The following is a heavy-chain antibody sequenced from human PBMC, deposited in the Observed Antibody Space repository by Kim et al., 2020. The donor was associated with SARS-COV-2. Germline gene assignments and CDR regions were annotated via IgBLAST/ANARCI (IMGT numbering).Heavy chain of an antibody. D-gene: IGHD2-15*01. Sequence: SETLSLTCTVSGGSISSSSYYWGWIRQPPGQGLEWIGSIYYSGSSYYNPTLKSRVTISVDTSKNQFSLKLSSVTAADTAVYYCATSLGYCSGGSCYHYGLDVWGQGPTVTV. CDR1: GGSISSSSYY. CDR3: ATSLGYCSGGSCYHYGLDV. J-gene: IGHJ6*02. CDR2: IYYSGSS. V-gene: IGHV4-39*01.